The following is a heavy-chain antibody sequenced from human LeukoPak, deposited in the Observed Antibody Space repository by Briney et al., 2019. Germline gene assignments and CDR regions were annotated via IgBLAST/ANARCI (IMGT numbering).Heavy chain of an antibody. CDR2: ISYSGAT. V-gene: IGHV4-39*07. D-gene: IGHD1-14*01. CDR1: GGTVTSSTYF. J-gene: IGHJ6*03. CDR3: ARDGFYYHYYMDV. Sequence: PSETLSLTCTLSGGTVTSSTYFWGWIRQPPGKGLEWIGSISYSGATYYNPSLKSRVSMSVHTSKNQLSLKLSSVTAADTAVYYCARDGFYYHYYMDVWGEGTTVTVSS.